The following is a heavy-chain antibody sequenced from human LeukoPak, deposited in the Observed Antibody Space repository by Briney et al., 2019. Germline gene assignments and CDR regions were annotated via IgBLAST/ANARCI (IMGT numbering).Heavy chain of an antibody. Sequence: ASVKVSCKASGYTFTSYYMHWVRQAPGQGLEWMGIINPSGGSTSYAQKFQGRVTMTRNTSISTAYMELSSLRSEDTAVYYCARGDWQAKQWLARPGRYYYYGMDVWGQGTTVTVSS. J-gene: IGHJ6*02. CDR3: ARGDWQAKQWLARPGRYYYYGMDV. CDR2: INPSGGST. D-gene: IGHD6-19*01. CDR1: GYTFTSYY. V-gene: IGHV1-46*01.